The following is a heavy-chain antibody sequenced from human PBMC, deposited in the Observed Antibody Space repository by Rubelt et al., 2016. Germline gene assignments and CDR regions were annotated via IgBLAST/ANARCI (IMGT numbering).Heavy chain of an antibody. J-gene: IGHJ4*02. V-gene: IGHV4-59*01. D-gene: IGHD2-15*01. Sequence: QVQLQESGPGLVKPSETLSLTCTVSGGSISSYYWSWIRQPPGKGLEWIGYIYYSGGTNYNPSLKSRVTISVDTSKNQFSLKLSAVTAADTAVYYGARGPNLVFDYWGQGTLVTVSS. CDR1: GGSISSYY. CDR3: ARGPNLVFDY. CDR2: IYYSGGT.